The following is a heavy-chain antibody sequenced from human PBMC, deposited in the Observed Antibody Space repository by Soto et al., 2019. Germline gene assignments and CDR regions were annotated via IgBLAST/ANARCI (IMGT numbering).Heavy chain of an antibody. V-gene: IGHV1-69*02. CDR2: IIPILGIA. J-gene: IGHJ6*02. CDR1: GGTFSSYT. Sequence: QVQLVQSGAEVKKPGSSVKVSCKASGGTFSSYTISWVRQAPGQGLEWMGRIIPILGIANYAQKFQGRVTITADKSTSTAYMELSSLRSEDTAVYYCARGSGSCSSTSCYFHVYGMDVWGQGTTVTVSS. D-gene: IGHD2-2*01. CDR3: ARGSGSCSSTSCYFHVYGMDV.